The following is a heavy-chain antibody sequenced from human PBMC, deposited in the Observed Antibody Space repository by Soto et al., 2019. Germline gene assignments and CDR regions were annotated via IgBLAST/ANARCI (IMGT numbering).Heavy chain of an antibody. J-gene: IGHJ4*02. V-gene: IGHV3-48*04. CDR3: ATGYSSSWYEIVATKYFDY. CDR2: ISSSSSTI. CDR1: GFTFSSYS. D-gene: IGHD6-13*01. Sequence: GGSLRLSCAASGFTFSSYSMNWVRQAPGKGLEWVSYISSSSSTIYYADSVKGRFTISRDNAKNSLYLQMNSLRAEDTAVYYCATGYSSSWYEIVATKYFDYWGQGTLVTVSS.